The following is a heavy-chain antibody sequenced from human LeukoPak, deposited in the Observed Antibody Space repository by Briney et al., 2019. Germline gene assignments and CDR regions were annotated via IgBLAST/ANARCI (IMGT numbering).Heavy chain of an antibody. CDR1: GYSISSGYY. Sequence: SETLSLTCTVSGYSISSGYYWAWIRQPPGKGLEWIGRIFHTGSTYHNPSLKSRVTISVDTSTNQFSLKLNSVTAAYTAGYYCARDHSSSSEDYWGQGTLVTVSS. CDR3: ARDHSSSSEDY. V-gene: IGHV4-38-2*02. CDR2: IFHTGST. J-gene: IGHJ4*02. D-gene: IGHD6-13*01.